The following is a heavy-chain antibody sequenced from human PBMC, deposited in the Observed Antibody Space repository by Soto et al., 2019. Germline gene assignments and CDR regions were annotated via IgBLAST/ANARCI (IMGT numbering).Heavy chain of an antibody. J-gene: IGHJ3*02. V-gene: IGHV3-66*01. Sequence: EVQLVESGGGLVQPGGSLRLSCAASGFTVSSNYMSWVRQAPGKGLEWVSVIYSGGSTYYADSVKGRFTISRDNSKNTLYLQMNRLRAEDTAVYYCAGFGVVVVAATWYAFDIWGQGTMVTVSS. D-gene: IGHD2-15*01. CDR2: IYSGGST. CDR3: AGFGVVVVAATWYAFDI. CDR1: GFTVSSNY.